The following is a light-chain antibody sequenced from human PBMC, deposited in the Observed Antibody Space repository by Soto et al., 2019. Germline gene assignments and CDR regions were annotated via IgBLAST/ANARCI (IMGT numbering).Light chain of an antibody. CDR3: TSYTSYSTLDV. J-gene: IGLJ1*01. V-gene: IGLV2-14*01. Sequence: QSVLPQPATVSGSPGQSITISCTGTSSDVGGYNYVSWYQQHPDKAPKLMIYEVSNRPSGVSNRFSGSKSGHTASLTISGLQSEDEADYFCTSYTSYSTLDVFGTGTKVTVL. CDR1: SSDVGGYNY. CDR2: EVS.